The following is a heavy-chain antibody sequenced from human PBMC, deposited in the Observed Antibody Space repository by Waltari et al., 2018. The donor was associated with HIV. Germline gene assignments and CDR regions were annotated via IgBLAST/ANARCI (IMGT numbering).Heavy chain of an antibody. CDR2: MYVSGNT. D-gene: IGHD3-9*01. J-gene: IGHJ4*02. V-gene: IGHV4-61*02. Sequence: QVQLQESGPRLVKPSETLPLRWTVSGDLISRGSYSWSWIRRPAGEGLEWVGRMYVSGNTNYSPSLKIRVTMSVDTSTNKFSLKMTSVTASDTAIYYCARATWAKTKAGWDRYFDKWGPGILVTVSS. CDR3: ARATWAKTKAGWDRYFDK. CDR1: GDLISRGSYS.